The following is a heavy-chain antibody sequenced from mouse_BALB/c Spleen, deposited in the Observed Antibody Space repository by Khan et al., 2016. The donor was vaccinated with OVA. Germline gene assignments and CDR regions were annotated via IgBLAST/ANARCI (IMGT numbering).Heavy chain of an antibody. V-gene: IGHV14-3*02. D-gene: IGHD2-14*01. CDR3: VKEVPTFAY. Sequence: VQLQQSGAELVKPGASVKLSCTASGFNIKDTYMHWVKQRPEQGLEWIGRIDPANGNTKYDPKFQGKATITADTSSNTAYLQLSSLTSEGTAVYYCVKEVPTFAYWSPGTLVPVSA. CDR1: GFNIKDTY. J-gene: IGHJ3*01. CDR2: IDPANGNT.